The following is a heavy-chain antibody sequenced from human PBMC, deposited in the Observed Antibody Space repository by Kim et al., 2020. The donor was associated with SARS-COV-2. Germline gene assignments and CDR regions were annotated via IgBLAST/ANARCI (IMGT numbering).Heavy chain of an antibody. CDR3: VKGLTYSRSSLDY. CDR1: GFTFSSYA. J-gene: IGHJ4*02. CDR2: ISSGATNT. D-gene: IGHD6-6*01. Sequence: GGSLRLSCSASGFTFSSYAMHWVRQAPGKGLEYVSSISSGATNTYYADSVKGRFTISRDNSKNTLFLQMSSLRPEDTAVYYCVKGLTYSRSSLDYWGQGALVTFSS. V-gene: IGHV3-64D*06.